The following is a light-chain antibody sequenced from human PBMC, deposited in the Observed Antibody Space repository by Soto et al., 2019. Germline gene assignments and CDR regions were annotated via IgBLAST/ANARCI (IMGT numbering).Light chain of an antibody. CDR3: QQYHTWPIT. CDR2: GAS. J-gene: IGKJ4*01. Sequence: DIVMTQSPATLSVAPGERVTFYCRASQGVSRKLAWYQHKPGQAPRLLISGASTGATGIQARFSGSGSGTEFTLTISSLQSEDCAIYYCQQYHTWPITFGGGTKVEIK. CDR1: QGVSRK. V-gene: IGKV3-15*01.